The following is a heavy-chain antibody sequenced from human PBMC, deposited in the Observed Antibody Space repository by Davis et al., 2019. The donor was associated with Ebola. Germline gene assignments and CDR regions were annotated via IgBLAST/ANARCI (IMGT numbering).Heavy chain of an antibody. Sequence: MPSETLSLTCGVYGESISGSFWTWIRQSPGTGLEWIGDISRSGISNYKPSLKSRVTMSVDTSKNKFPLNLRSVTAADTAVYYCARVAFEGGNSGWFDSWGQGTLVTVSS. CDR1: GESISGSF. CDR3: ARVAFEGGNSGWFDS. D-gene: IGHD6-19*01. CDR2: ISRSGIS. V-gene: IGHV4-34*01. J-gene: IGHJ5*01.